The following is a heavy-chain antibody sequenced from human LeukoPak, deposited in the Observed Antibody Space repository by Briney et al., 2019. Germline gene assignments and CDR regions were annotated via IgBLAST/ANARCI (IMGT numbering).Heavy chain of an antibody. D-gene: IGHD6-6*01. CDR3: ARGGSSSPDY. J-gene: IGHJ4*02. Sequence: ASVKVSCKASGGTFSSYAISWVRQAPGQGLEWMGWINPNSGGTNYAQKFQGRVTMTRDTSISTAYMELSRPRSDDTAVYYCARGGSSSPDYWGQGTLVTVSS. CDR1: GGTFSSYA. CDR2: INPNSGGT. V-gene: IGHV1-2*02.